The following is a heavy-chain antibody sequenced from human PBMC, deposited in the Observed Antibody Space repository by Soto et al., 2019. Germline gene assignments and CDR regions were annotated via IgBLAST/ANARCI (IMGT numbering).Heavy chain of an antibody. CDR3: LYQLYPPNYYHYGMDV. Sequence: SVKVCCKASGGTFRSYAISWVRQAPGKELEWMGGILPIFGTANYAQKFQGRVTITEDTSTSTAYMELSSQRSEDTAAYYCLYQLYPPNYYHYGMDVWGQGTTVTVSS. CDR2: ILPIFGTA. V-gene: IGHV1-69*06. D-gene: IGHD2-2*01. CDR1: GGTFRSYA. J-gene: IGHJ6*02.